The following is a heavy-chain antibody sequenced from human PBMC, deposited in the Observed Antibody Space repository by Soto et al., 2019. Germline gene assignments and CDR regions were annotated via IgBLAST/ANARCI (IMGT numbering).Heavy chain of an antibody. Sequence: SGPTLVNPTQTLTLTCTFSGFSLSTLGTCVTWIRQPPGKALEWLALINWDNNKYYSTSLKTRLTISRDTSKNQVVLTMTNVDPVDTATYYCARFPHYRDSYYMDYWGPGTLVTVSS. CDR3: ARFPHYRDSYYMDY. V-gene: IGHV2-70*01. J-gene: IGHJ4*02. CDR2: INWDNNK. D-gene: IGHD2-21*01. CDR1: GFSLSTLGTC.